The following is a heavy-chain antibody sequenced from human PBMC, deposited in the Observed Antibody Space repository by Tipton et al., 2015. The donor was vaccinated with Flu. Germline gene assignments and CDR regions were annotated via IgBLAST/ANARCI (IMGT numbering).Heavy chain of an antibody. Sequence: SLRLSCAASGFTFSSYAMSWVRQAPGKGLEWVSAISGSGGSTYYADSVKGRFTISRDNSKNTLYLQMNSLRAKDTAVYYCARGGTIFGVVMPHYYYMDVWGKGTTVTVSS. V-gene: IGHV3-23*01. J-gene: IGHJ6*03. CDR2: ISGSGGST. CDR3: ARGGTIFGVVMPHYYYMDV. CDR1: GFTFSSYA. D-gene: IGHD3-3*01.